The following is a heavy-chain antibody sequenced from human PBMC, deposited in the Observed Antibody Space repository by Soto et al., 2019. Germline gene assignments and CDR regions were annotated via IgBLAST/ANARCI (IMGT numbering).Heavy chain of an antibody. CDR3: ARSLLDPNVVVAATGTSYGYYGMDV. J-gene: IGHJ6*02. V-gene: IGHV5-10-1*01. Sequence: GESLKISCKGSGYSFTSYWISWVRQMPGKGLEWMGRIDPSDPYTNYSPSFQGHVTISADKSISTAYLQWSSLKASDTAMYYCARSLLDPNVVVAATGTSYGYYGMDVWGQGTTVTVSS. D-gene: IGHD2-15*01. CDR1: GYSFTSYW. CDR2: IDPSDPYT.